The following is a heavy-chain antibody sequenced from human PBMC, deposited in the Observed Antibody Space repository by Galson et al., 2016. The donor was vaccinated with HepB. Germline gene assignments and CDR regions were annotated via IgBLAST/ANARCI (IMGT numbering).Heavy chain of an antibody. Sequence: SVKVSCKAFGDTFRDYAFSWVRQAPGQGLEWMGGIYPMFKTTNYAQKFQGRVTITADESTSTAYLGLSSLGSEDTAIYYCVRGRYNSGTWNWFDPWGQGTLVTVSS. V-gene: IGHV1-69*13. J-gene: IGHJ5*02. CDR1: GDTFRDYA. CDR3: VRGRYNSGTWNWFDP. D-gene: IGHD5-12*01. CDR2: IYPMFKTT.